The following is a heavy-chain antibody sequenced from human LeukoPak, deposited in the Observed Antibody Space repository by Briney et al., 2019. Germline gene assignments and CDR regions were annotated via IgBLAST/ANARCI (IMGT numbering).Heavy chain of an antibody. J-gene: IGHJ2*01. CDR3: ARAVSGCSGGSCYPGLQTYWYFDL. Sequence: ASVKVSCKASGYTFTSYGISWVRQAPGQGLEWMGWISAYNGNTNYAQKLQGRVTMTTDTSTSTAYMELRSLRSDDTAVYYCARAVSGCSGGSCYPGLQTYWYFDLWGRGTLVTVSS. CDR2: ISAYNGNT. CDR1: GYTFTSYG. V-gene: IGHV1-18*01. D-gene: IGHD2-15*01.